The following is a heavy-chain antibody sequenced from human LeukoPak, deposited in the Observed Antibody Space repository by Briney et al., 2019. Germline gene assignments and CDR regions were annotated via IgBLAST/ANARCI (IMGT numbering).Heavy chain of an antibody. V-gene: IGHV4-4*09. CDR1: GGSISSYY. CDR2: IYTSGST. D-gene: IGHD3-22*01. J-gene: IGHJ5*02. Sequence: SETLSLTCTVSGGSISSYYWSWIRQPPGKGLEWTGYIYTSGSTNYNPSLKSRVTISVDTSKNQFSLKLSSVTAADTAVYYCARLGDSSGYYYSDWFDPWGQGTLVTVSS. CDR3: ARLGDSSGYYYSDWFDP.